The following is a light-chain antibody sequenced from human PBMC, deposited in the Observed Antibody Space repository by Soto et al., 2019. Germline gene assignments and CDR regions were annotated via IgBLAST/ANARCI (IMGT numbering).Light chain of an antibody. V-gene: IGKV3-20*01. CDR1: QSVSSSY. CDR2: GAS. J-gene: IGKJ4*01. CDR3: QQYGSSPPRT. Sequence: EIVLTQSPGTLSLSPGERATLSCRASQSVSSSYLAWYQQKPGQAPRLLIYGASSRATGIPDRFSGSGSGTDYTLTISRMEPEDFALYYCQQYGSSPPRTFGGGTKVEIK.